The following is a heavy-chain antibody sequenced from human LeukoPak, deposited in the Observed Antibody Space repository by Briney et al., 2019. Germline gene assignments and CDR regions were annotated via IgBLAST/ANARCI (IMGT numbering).Heavy chain of an antibody. Sequence: GGSLRLSCAASGFTFSDYYMSWIRQAPGKGLEWVSYISSSGSTIYYADSVKGRFTISRDNTKNSLSLQMSSLRAEDTAVYYCAGNTNYLFDPWGQGTLVAVSS. CDR3: AGNTNYLFDP. J-gene: IGHJ5*02. CDR2: ISSSGSTI. V-gene: IGHV3-11*04. CDR1: GFTFSDYY. D-gene: IGHD1-1*01.